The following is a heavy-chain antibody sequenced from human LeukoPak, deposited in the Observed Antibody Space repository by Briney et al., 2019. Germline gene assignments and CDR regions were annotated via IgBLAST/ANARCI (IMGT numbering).Heavy chain of an antibody. CDR2: IYYGGAT. J-gene: IGHJ4*02. Sequence: PSETLSLPCAVSVGSLSSSNRLCLVRQSPGKGLEWIGEIYYGGATNYNPSLKSRVTMAVDRSKNQVSLNLNSVTAADTALYYCVFAPDYCGQGTLVTVSS. D-gene: IGHD3-16*01. CDR3: VFAPDY. V-gene: IGHV4-4*02. CDR1: VGSLSSSNR.